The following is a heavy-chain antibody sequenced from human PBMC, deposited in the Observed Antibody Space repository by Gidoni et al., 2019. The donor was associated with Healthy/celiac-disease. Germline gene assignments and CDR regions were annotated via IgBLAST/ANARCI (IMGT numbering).Heavy chain of an antibody. D-gene: IGHD3-10*01. CDR3: ARGRDSYYGSGSHLDY. CDR1: GFTFSRYG. V-gene: IGHV3-33*01. J-gene: IGHJ4*02. Sequence: QVQLVESGGGVVQPGRSLRLSCAASGFTFSRYGMHWVRQAPGKGLEWVAVIWYDGSNKYYADSVKGRFTISRDNSKNTLYLQMNSLRAEDTAVYYCARGRDSYYGSGSHLDYWGQGTLVTVSS. CDR2: IWYDGSNK.